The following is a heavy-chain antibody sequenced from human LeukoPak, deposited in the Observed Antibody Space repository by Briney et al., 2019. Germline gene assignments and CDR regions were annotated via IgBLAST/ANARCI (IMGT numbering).Heavy chain of an antibody. CDR3: AKGWSPYNWNDGFYFDY. Sequence: GGSLRLSCAASGFTFSSYAMSWVRQALGKGLEWVSAISGSGGSTYYADSVKGRFTISRDNSKNTLYLQMNSLRAEDTAVYYCAKGWSPYNWNDGFYFDYWGQGTLVTVSS. D-gene: IGHD1-1*01. CDR1: GFTFSSYA. J-gene: IGHJ4*02. CDR2: ISGSGGST. V-gene: IGHV3-23*01.